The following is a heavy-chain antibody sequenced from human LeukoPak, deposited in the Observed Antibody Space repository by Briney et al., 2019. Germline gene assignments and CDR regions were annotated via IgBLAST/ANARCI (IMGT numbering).Heavy chain of an antibody. CDR3: ASPRALYCSSTSCQTANGAFDI. D-gene: IGHD2-2*01. CDR2: IIPILGIA. CDR1: GGTFTSYT. J-gene: IGHJ3*02. V-gene: IGHV1-69*02. Sequence: ASVKVSCKASGGTFTSYTISWVRQAPGQGLEWMGRIIPILGIANYAQKFQGRVTITADKSTSTAYMELSSLRSEDTAVYYCASPRALYCSSTSCQTANGAFDIWGQGTMVTVSS.